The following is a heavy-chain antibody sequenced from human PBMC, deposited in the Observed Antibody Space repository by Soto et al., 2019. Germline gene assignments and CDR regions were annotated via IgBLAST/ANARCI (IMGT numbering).Heavy chain of an antibody. CDR3: ATSQRGYTGNYFDQ. V-gene: IGHV4-39*01. D-gene: IGHD2-15*01. CDR2: VFYTGFT. J-gene: IGHJ4*02. CDR1: GGSISCSYYY. Sequence: SETLSLTCAFSGGSISCSYYYGVWLRQSPGKGPECIGSVFYTGFTSYNPSLESRVSVSVDTSKNQFSLKVSGVFAADTAVYYCATSQRGYTGNYFDQWGQGPLVPVSS.